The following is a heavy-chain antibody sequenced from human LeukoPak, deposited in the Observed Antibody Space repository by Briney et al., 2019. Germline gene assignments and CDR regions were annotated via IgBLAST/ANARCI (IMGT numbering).Heavy chain of an antibody. V-gene: IGHV3-48*03. CDR2: ISGSGSTI. CDR1: GFTFSSYE. D-gene: IGHD6-19*01. Sequence: PGRSLRPSCAASGFTFSSYEMNWVRQAPGKGLEWVSYISGSGSTIYYADSVKGRFTVSRDNAKNSLYLQMNSLRAEDTAVYYCAKEDRQQWLVDYWGQGTLVTVSS. CDR3: AKEDRQQWLVDY. J-gene: IGHJ4*02.